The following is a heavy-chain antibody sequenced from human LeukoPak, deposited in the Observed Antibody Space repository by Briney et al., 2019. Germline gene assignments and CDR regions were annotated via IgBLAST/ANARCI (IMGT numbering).Heavy chain of an antibody. CDR3: ARASGYCSSTSCHDAFDI. V-gene: IGHV1-69*04. J-gene: IGHJ3*02. Sequence: SVKVPCKASGGTFSSYAISWVRQAPGQGLEWMGRIIPIFGIANYARKFQGRVTITADKSTSTAYMELSSLRSEDTAVYYCARASGYCSSTSCHDAFDIWGQGTMVTVSS. CDR2: IIPIFGIA. D-gene: IGHD2-2*03. CDR1: GGTFSSYA.